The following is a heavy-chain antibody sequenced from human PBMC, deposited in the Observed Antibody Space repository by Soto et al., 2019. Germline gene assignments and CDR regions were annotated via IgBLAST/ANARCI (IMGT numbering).Heavy chain of an antibody. V-gene: IGHV3-23*01. Sequence: EVQLLESGGGLVQPGGSLRLSCAVSGLTFRNYALSWVRQAPGKGLEWVSAISGSGDSTHYADSVKGRFTISRDNSKNTLYLKRSTWRAEDAPLYYCAKVGGSAYWGKEPLVTVSS. J-gene: IGHJ4*02. CDR3: AKVGGSAY. CDR2: ISGSGDST. D-gene: IGHD3-16*01. CDR1: GLTFRNYA.